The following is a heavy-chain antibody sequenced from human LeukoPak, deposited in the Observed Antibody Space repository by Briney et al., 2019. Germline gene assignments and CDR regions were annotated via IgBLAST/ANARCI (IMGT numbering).Heavy chain of an antibody. D-gene: IGHD2/OR15-2a*01. Sequence: QAGGSLRLSCAASGIYWMHWVRQAPGKGLVWVSHINSDGRWTSYADSVKGRFTISKDNAKNTVYLQMNNRRAEDTAVYYCVSFYETYWGRGTLVTVSS. CDR2: INSDGRWT. CDR1: GIYW. V-gene: IGHV3-74*01. J-gene: IGHJ4*02. CDR3: VSFYETY.